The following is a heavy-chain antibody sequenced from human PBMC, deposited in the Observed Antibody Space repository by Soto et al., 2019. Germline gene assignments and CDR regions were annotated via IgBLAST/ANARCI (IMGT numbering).Heavy chain of an antibody. CDR1: GGTFSSYA. CDR3: ASHGIAADGWVHFDY. J-gene: IGHJ4*01. D-gene: IGHD6-13*01. Sequence: SVKASSKASGGTFSSYAISWVRQAPGQGLEWMGGIIPIFGTANYAQKFQGRVTITADESTSTAYMEMSSMRYEDTAVYSCASHGIAADGWVHFDYWGHGTMVTVSS. CDR2: IIPIFGTA. V-gene: IGHV1-69*13.